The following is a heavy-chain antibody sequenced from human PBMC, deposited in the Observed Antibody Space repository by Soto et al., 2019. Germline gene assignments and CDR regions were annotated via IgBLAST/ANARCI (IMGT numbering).Heavy chain of an antibody. J-gene: IGHJ5*02. CDR3: ARELLRRPHYNWFDP. CDR2: INPSGGST. CDR1: GYTFTSYY. D-gene: IGHD6-6*01. Sequence: GASVKVSCKASGYTFTSYYMHWVRQAPGQGPEWMGIINPSGGSTSYAQKFQGRVTMTRDTSTSTVYMELSSLRSEDTAVYYCARELLRRPHYNWFDPWGKGTLVTVSS. V-gene: IGHV1-46*01.